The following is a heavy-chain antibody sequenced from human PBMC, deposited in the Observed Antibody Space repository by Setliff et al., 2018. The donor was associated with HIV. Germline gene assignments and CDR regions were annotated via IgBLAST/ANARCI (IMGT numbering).Heavy chain of an antibody. CDR3: ARDKGIREAASLDY. V-gene: IGHV1-69*01. J-gene: IGHJ4*02. CDR1: GGTFSDFR. D-gene: IGHD6-13*01. Sequence: RVSGGTFSDFRITWVRQAPGQGLEWMGEITPFVGITNYAQKFQGRVTISADESTATAYIELSSLTSQDTAVYYCARDKGIREAASLDYWGQGSLVTFSS. CDR2: ITPFVGIT.